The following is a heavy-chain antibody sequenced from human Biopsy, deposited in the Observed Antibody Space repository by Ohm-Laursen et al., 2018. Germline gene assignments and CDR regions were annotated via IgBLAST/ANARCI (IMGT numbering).Heavy chain of an antibody. CDR2: ISGYNGNT. V-gene: IGHV1-18*01. Sequence: GASVNASCNASGYSFNNYGINWVRQAPGQGLEWMGRISGYNGNTKYAQKFQGRVTMTTDTSTSAVYMEVRSLRSDDTAVYYCARVALPLYLDNWGQGTRVTVSS. D-gene: IGHD2-21*01. CDR3: ARVALPLYLDN. CDR1: GYSFNNYG. J-gene: IGHJ4*02.